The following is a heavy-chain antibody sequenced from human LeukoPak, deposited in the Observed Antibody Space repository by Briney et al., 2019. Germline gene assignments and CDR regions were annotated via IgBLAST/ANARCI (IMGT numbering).Heavy chain of an antibody. V-gene: IGHV4-30-2*01. Sequence: SETLSLTCTVSGGSVSSGSYYWSSIWQPPGNGLEWIGYIYHSGSTYYNPSLKSRVTISVDRSKNQFSLKLSSVTAADTAVYYCARGITMVRGVQGFFDYWGQGTLVTVSS. D-gene: IGHD3-10*01. CDR3: ARGITMVRGVQGFFDY. J-gene: IGHJ4*02. CDR2: IYHSGST. CDR1: GGSVSSGSYY.